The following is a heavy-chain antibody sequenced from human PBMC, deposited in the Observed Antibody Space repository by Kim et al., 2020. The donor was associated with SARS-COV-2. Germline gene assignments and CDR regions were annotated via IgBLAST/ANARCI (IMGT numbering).Heavy chain of an antibody. Sequence: SVKSRVIISADTSKNQFSLKVSSVTAADTAVYYCARLRVGATTGARYFDYWGQGTLVTVSS. D-gene: IGHD1-26*01. CDR3: ARLRVGATTGARYFDY. V-gene: IGHV4-30-2*03. J-gene: IGHJ4*02.